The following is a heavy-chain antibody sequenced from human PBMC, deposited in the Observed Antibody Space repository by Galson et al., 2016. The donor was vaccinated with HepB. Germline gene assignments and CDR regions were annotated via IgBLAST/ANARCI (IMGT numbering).Heavy chain of an antibody. J-gene: IGHJ3*02. CDR2: INSDGSST. CDR3: VRKSTTGSGNSFEM. V-gene: IGHV3-74*01. Sequence: SLRLSCAASGFTFSTYWMHWVRQAPGKGLEWVSRINSDGSSTTYADSVKGRSTVSRDNARNTLYLQISSLRVEDTAVYYCVRKSTTGSGNSFEMWGQGTMVTVSS. D-gene: IGHD1-14*01. CDR1: GFTFSTYW.